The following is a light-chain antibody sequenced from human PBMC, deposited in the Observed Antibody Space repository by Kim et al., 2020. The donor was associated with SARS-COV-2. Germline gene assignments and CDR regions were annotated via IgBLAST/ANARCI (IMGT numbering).Light chain of an antibody. Sequence: APGKTARITCGGKNNGSKSVHWYQQKPGQAPVLVVYDDSDRPSGIPERFSGSNSGNTATLTISRVEAGDEADYYCQVWDSSSDHPVFGGGTQLTVL. CDR2: DDS. CDR1: NNGSKS. J-gene: IGLJ2*01. CDR3: QVWDSSSDHPV. V-gene: IGLV3-21*03.